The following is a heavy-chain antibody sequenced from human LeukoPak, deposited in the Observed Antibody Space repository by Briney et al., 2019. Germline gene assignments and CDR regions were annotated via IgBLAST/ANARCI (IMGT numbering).Heavy chain of an antibody. J-gene: IGHJ3*02. CDR1: GYTFTGYY. CDR2: INPNSGGT. D-gene: IGHD5-24*01. Sequence: GASVKVSCKASGYTFTGYYMHWVRQAPGQGLEWMGWINPNSGGTNYAQKFQGRVTMTRDTSISTAYMELSRLRSDDTAVYYCARRRDGYNNDAFDIWGQGTMVTVSS. V-gene: IGHV1-2*02. CDR3: ARRRDGYNNDAFDI.